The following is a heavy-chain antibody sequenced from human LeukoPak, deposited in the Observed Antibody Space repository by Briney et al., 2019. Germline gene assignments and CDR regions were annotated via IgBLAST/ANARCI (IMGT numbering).Heavy chain of an antibody. CDR3: AGSLAYCGGDCCLGDY. V-gene: IGHV3-66*01. J-gene: IGHJ4*02. Sequence: PGGSLRLSCAASGFTVSNNYMDWVRQAPGKGLEWVSVINTVGTTYYADSVRGRFTISRDNSKNTLYLQMNSLRVEDTAVYYCAGSLAYCGGDCCLGDYWGQGTLVTVSS. CDR2: INTVGTT. CDR1: GFTVSNNY. D-gene: IGHD2-21*02.